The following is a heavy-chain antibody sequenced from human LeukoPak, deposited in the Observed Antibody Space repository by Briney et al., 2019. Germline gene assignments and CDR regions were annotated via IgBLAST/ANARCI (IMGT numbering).Heavy chain of an antibody. V-gene: IGHV1-69*13. CDR3: AKDWALRGTDDAFDI. J-gene: IGHJ3*02. CDR2: IIPIFGTA. CDR1: GGTFSSYA. Sequence: SVKVSCKASGGTFSSYAISWVRQAPGQGLEWIGGIIPIFGTANYAQKFQGRVTITADESTSTAYMELSSLRSEDTAVYYCAKDWALRGTDDAFDIWGQGTMVTVSS. D-gene: IGHD3-16*01.